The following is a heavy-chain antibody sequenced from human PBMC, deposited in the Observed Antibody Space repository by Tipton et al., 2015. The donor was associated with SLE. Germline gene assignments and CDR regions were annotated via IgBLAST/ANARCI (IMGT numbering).Heavy chain of an antibody. CDR2: IYSSGST. CDR3: ARDRNYDFEF. J-gene: IGHJ4*02. V-gene: IGHV4-39*07. D-gene: IGHD3-3*01. CDR1: GGSINTDTDY. Sequence: TLSLTCSVSGGSINTDTDYRNWIRQSPERGLEWIGSIYSSGSTYYNPSLKSRVSISTDTSKNQVSLKLISVTAADTAIYYCARDRNYDFEFWGQGVRVTVSS.